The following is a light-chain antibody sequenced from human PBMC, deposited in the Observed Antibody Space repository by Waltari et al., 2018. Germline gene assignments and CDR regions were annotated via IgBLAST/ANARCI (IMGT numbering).Light chain of an antibody. V-gene: IGLV2-14*01. J-gene: IGLJ1*01. CDR3: SSYTTTNTFV. CDR1: TTDFGAYDF. Sequence: SALTQPASVSGSPGQSITISCTGSTTDFGAYDFVAWYQQHPGKAPQLMVFDVTHRPSGISNRFSGSKSGDTASLTISGLQAEDEAYYYCSSYTTTNTFVFGTGTNVTVV. CDR2: DVT.